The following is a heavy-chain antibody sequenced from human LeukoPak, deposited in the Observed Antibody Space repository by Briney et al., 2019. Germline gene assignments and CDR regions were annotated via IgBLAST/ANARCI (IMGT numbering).Heavy chain of an antibody. J-gene: IGHJ4*02. CDR2: ISGSGGST. D-gene: IGHD4-11*01. CDR1: GFTFSSYA. CDR3: AKLNYYSNYVFGALDY. Sequence: GGSLRLSCAASGFTFSSYAMSWVRQAPGKGLEWVSAISGSGGSTYYADSVKGRFTISRDNSKNTLYLQMNSLRAEDTAVYYCAKLNYYSNYVFGALDYWGQGILVTVSS. V-gene: IGHV3-23*01.